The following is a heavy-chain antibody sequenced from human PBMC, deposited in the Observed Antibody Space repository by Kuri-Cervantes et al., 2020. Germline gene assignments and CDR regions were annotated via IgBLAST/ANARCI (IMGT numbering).Heavy chain of an antibody. Sequence: GSLRLSCAASGFTFSDYYMSWVRQAPGKGLEWIGEINHSGSTNYNPSLKSRVTISVDTSKNQFSLKLSSVTAADTAVYYCARGLVVVPAARKVGAFDIWGQGTMVTVSS. J-gene: IGHJ3*02. CDR1: GFTFSDYY. D-gene: IGHD2-2*01. V-gene: IGHV4-34*01. CDR3: ARGLVVVPAARKVGAFDI. CDR2: INHSGST.